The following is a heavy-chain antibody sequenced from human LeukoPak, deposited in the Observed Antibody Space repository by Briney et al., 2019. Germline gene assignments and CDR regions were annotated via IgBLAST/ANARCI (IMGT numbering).Heavy chain of an antibody. CDR1: GFTFSTYA. CDR2: ISGNGGGT. V-gene: IGHV3-23*01. J-gene: IGHJ4*02. Sequence: GGSLRLSCAASGFTFSTYAMSWVRQAPGKGLEWVSSISGNGGGTYYADPVKGRFTISRDNSKNTLYLQMNSLRVDDTAIYYCAKGGSTWYRQDYWGQGTLVTVSS. D-gene: IGHD6-13*01. CDR3: AKGGSTWYRQDY.